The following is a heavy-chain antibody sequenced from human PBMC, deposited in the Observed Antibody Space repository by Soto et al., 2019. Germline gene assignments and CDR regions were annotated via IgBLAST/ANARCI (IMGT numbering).Heavy chain of an antibody. J-gene: IGHJ3*02. CDR2: IYHSGST. D-gene: IGHD2-2*01. Sequence: QVQLQESGPGLVKPSETLSLTCAVSGYSISSGYYWGWIRQPPGKGLEWIGSIYHSGSTYYNPSLKSRVTISVDTSKNQFSLKLSSVTAADTAVYYCARAPVVPAAIGHDAFDIWGQGTMVTVSS. CDR3: ARAPVVPAAIGHDAFDI. V-gene: IGHV4-38-2*01. CDR1: GYSISSGYY.